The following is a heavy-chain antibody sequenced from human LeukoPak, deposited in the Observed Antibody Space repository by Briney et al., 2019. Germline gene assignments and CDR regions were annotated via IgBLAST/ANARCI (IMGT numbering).Heavy chain of an antibody. CDR3: ARDFSSLLRTFDY. CDR1: GFTFSSYA. Sequence: PGRSLRLSCAASGFTFSSYAMHWVRQAPGKGLEWVAVISYDGSNKYYADSVKGRFTISRDNSKNTLYLQMNSLRAEDTAVYYCARDFSSLLRTFDYWGQGTLVTVSS. V-gene: IGHV3-30-3*01. CDR2: ISYDGSNK. J-gene: IGHJ4*02. D-gene: IGHD2-15*01.